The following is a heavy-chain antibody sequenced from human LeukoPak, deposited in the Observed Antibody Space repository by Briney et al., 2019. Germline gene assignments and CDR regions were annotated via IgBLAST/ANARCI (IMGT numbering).Heavy chain of an antibody. CDR1: GYTFTSYD. Sequence: ASVKVSCKASGYTFTSYDINWVRPATGQGVEWMGWMNPISGNTGYAQKFQGRVSMTRNTSVSTAYMELSSLRSEDTAVYYCARGGDILTGYSDDAFDIWGRGTMVSVFS. J-gene: IGHJ3*02. D-gene: IGHD3-9*01. CDR3: ARGGDILTGYSDDAFDI. V-gene: IGHV1-8*01. CDR2: MNPISGNT.